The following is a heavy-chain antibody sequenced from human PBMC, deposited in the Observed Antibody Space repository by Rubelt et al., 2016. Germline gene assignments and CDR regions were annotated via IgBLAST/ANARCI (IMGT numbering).Heavy chain of an antibody. CDR1: GGSISSYY. CDR3: ARERASWLL. D-gene: IGHD3-9*01. CDR2: IYYTGST. J-gene: IGHJ2*01. V-gene: IGHV4-59*01. Sequence: QVQLQESGPGLVKPSETLSLTCTVSGGSISSYYWSWIRQPPGKGLEWIGYIYYTGSTNYNPSPRSRIPIAVDTSKNQFSLKLSVGTAADTAVYYCARERASWLLWGRGTLVTVSS.